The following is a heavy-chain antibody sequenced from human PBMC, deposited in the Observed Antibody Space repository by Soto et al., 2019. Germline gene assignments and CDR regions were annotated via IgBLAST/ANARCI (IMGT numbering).Heavy chain of an antibody. CDR1: GGSISSGGYY. Sequence: SETLSLTCTVSGGSISSGGYYWSWIRQPPGKGLEWIGYIYYSGSTYYNPSLKSRVTISVDTSKNQFSLKLSSVTAADTAVYYCARVVGSSCDYWGQGTLVTVSS. D-gene: IGHD6-13*01. CDR2: IYYSGST. J-gene: IGHJ4*02. V-gene: IGHV4-30-4*01. CDR3: ARVVGSSCDY.